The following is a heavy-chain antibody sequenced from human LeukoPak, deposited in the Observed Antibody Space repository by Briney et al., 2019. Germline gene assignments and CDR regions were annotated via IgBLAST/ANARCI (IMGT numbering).Heavy chain of an antibody. CDR1: GFTFSSYS. V-gene: IGHV3-21*01. CDR3: AKDYTYYDILTGYYFDY. J-gene: IGHJ4*02. CDR2: ISSSNSYI. D-gene: IGHD3-9*01. Sequence: GGSLRLSCAASGFTFSSYSMNWVRQAPGKGLEWVSSISSSNSYIYYADSVKGRFTISRDNSKYTLYLQMNSLRAEDTAVYYCAKDYTYYDILTGYYFDYWGQGTLVTVSS.